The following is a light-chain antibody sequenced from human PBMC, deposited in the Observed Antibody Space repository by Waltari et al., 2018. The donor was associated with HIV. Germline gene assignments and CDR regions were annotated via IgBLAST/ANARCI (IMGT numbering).Light chain of an antibody. J-gene: IGLJ3*02. CDR3: QVWGSDNDHPV. Sequence: SYVLTQPPSVSVAPGQTARLPCGGDPHITKGVHWDHNQPGQAPVLVVYDDSDRPSGLPDRFSGFNSENTAALTITRVEVGDEADYYCQVWGSDNDHPVFGGGTKVTVL. CDR1: PHITKG. CDR2: DDS. V-gene: IGLV3-21*02.